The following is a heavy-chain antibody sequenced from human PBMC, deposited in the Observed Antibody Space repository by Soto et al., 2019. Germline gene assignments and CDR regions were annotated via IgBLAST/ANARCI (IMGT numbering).Heavy chain of an antibody. V-gene: IGHV1-3*01. CDR2: INAGNGNT. CDR3: ARGDFLTYDDY. J-gene: IGHJ4*02. CDR1: GYTFTSYA. D-gene: IGHD3-16*01. Sequence: QVQLVQSGAEVKKPGASVKVSCKASGYTFTSYAMHWVRQAPGQRLEWMGWINAGNGNTKYSQKFQGRVTITRDTSASTAYMELSSLRSEDTAVYSCARGDFLTYDDYWGQGTLVTVSS.